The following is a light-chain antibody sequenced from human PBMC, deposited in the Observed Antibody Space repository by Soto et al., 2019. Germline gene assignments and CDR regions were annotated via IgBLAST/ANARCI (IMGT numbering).Light chain of an antibody. CDR3: AARDDSLNGVV. V-gene: IGLV1-44*01. J-gene: IGLJ2*01. Sequence: QSVLTQPPSASGTPGQRVTISCSGSSSNMGSNIVNWYQQLPGAAPKLLIYSKDQRPSGVPDRFSGSKSGTSASLSISVLQFEDEDDYYCAARDDSLNGVVFGGGTKLTVL. CDR1: SSNMGSNI. CDR2: SKD.